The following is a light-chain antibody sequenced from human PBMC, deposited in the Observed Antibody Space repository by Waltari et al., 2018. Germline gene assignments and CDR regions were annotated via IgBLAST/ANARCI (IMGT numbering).Light chain of an antibody. Sequence: QSALTQPASVSGSPGQSITISCTGTSRDVGAYTYISWYQQHPGKVPKVMIFDVSNRPSGVSNRFSGSKSGNTASLTISGLQAEDEADYYCASYTSRNTLVFGSGTKDTIL. CDR2: DVS. V-gene: IGLV2-14*03. CDR1: SRDVGAYTY. J-gene: IGLJ1*01. CDR3: ASYTSRNTLV.